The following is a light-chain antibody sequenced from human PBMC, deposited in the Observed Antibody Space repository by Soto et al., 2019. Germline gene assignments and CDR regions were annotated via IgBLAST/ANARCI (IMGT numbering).Light chain of an antibody. CDR3: CSYTTSTTYV. CDR2: GVN. Sequence: QSVLTQPASVSGSPGQSITISCTGTVSDVGGYDSVSWYQQHPGRAPKLIIYGVNNRPSGVSNRFSASKSADTASLTISGLQAEDEANYYCCSYTTSTTYVFGTGTSSPS. CDR1: VSDVGGYDS. V-gene: IGLV2-14*03. J-gene: IGLJ1*01.